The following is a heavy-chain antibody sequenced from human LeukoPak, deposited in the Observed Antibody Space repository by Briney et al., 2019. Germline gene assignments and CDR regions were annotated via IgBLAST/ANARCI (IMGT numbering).Heavy chain of an antibody. D-gene: IGHD6-13*01. J-gene: IGHJ1*01. Sequence: SETLSLTCTVSGGSISSYYWSWIRQPPGKGLEWIGYIYYSGSTNYNPSLKSRVTISVDTSKNQFSLKLSSVTAADTAVYYCARAAAAAPAEYFQHWGQGALVTVSS. CDR3: ARAAAAAPAEYFQH. V-gene: IGHV4-59*01. CDR2: IYYSGST. CDR1: GGSISSYY.